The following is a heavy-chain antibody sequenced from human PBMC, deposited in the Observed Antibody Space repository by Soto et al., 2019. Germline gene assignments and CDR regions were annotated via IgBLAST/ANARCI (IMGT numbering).Heavy chain of an antibody. Sequence: GGSLRLSCAASGFTFSSYWMHWVRQVPGKGLVWVSRINNAGSSASYADSVKGRFAISRDNAKNTMYLQMNSLRAEDTAVYYCARDGISHYYYYYYMDVWGKGTTVTVSS. CDR3: ARDGISHYYYYYYMDV. CDR2: INNAGSSA. CDR1: GFTFSSYW. J-gene: IGHJ6*03. D-gene: IGHD3-3*02. V-gene: IGHV3-74*01.